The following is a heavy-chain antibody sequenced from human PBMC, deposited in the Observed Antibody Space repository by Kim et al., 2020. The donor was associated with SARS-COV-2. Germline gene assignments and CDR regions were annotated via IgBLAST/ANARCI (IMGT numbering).Heavy chain of an antibody. V-gene: IGHV3-23*01. CDR2: ISGSGGST. D-gene: IGHD2-2*01. Sequence: GGSLRLSCAASGFTFSSYALSWVRQAPGKGLEWVSAISGSGGSTYYADSVKGRFTISRDNSKNTLYLQMNSLRAEDTAVYYCAKVKYSSSTSCGAFDIWGQGTMVTVSS. CDR1: GFTFSSYA. J-gene: IGHJ3*02. CDR3: AKVKYSSSTSCGAFDI.